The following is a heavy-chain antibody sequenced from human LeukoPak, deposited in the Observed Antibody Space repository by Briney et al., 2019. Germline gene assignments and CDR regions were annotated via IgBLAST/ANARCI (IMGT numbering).Heavy chain of an antibody. D-gene: IGHD1-1*01. CDR3: ARRVGRNGHFDY. CDR1: GGPFSGYY. Sequence: SETLSLTCAVYGGPFSGYYWSWIRQPPGKGLEWIGEINHSGSTNYNPSLKSRVTISVDTSKNQFSLKLSSVTAADTAVYYCARRVGRNGHFDYWGQGTLVTVSS. CDR2: INHSGST. J-gene: IGHJ4*02. V-gene: IGHV4-34*01.